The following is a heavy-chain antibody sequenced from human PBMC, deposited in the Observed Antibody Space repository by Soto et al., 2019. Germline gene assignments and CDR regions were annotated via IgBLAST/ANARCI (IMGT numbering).Heavy chain of an antibody. CDR3: SAKRIAQGQYEDY. V-gene: IGHV4-31*03. J-gene: IGHJ4*02. Sequence: QVQLRESGPGLVKPSQTLSLICTVSGASMTSGSYYWTWIRQHPVRGLEWIGYTHFTGLSYVIPSLQSRVSISTDTSKNLFSLKLTSVTSADAAMYYCSAKRIAQGQYEDYWGQGTLVTVSS. D-gene: IGHD2-21*01. CDR1: GASMTSGSYY. CDR2: THFTGLS.